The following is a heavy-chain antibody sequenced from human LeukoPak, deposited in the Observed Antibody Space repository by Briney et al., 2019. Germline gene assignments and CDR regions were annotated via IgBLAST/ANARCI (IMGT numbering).Heavy chain of an antibody. CDR3: ARADCSSTSCPYYFDY. CDR1: GGSISSGGYS. Sequence: SQTLSLTCAVSGGSISSGGYSWSWIRQPPGKGLEWIGYIYHSGSTYYNPSLKSRVTISVDTSKNQFSLKLSSVTAADTAVYYCARADCSSTSCPYYFDYWGQGTLVTVSS. CDR2: IYHSGST. D-gene: IGHD2-2*01. J-gene: IGHJ4*02. V-gene: IGHV4-30-2*01.